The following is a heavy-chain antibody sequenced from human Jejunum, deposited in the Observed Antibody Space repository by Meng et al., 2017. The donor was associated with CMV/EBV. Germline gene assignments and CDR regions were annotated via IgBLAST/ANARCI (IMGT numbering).Heavy chain of an antibody. D-gene: IGHD1-26*01. CDR3: AKGRRIVGLTGDAFDV. Sequence: SLDKNFMHWFREGPGKGLEWVALIWWDGGSTYYADSVKGRFTISRDITKNSLYLQMNSLRTEDTALYYCAKGRRIVGLTGDAFDVWGQGTMVTVSS. V-gene: IGHV3-43*01. CDR2: IWWDGGST. CDR1: SLDKNF. J-gene: IGHJ3*01.